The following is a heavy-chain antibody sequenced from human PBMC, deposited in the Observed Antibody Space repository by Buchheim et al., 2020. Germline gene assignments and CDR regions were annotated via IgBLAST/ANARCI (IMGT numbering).Heavy chain of an antibody. CDR3: ARGASRWFDP. J-gene: IGHJ5*02. V-gene: IGHV4-34*01. Sequence: QVQLQQWGAGLLKPSEPLSLTCAVYGGSFSGQYWSWLRQPPGKGLEWIGEINHSGITNYNPSLERRVALSVDTSKNQFPLKLTSVTAADSAVYYCARGASRWFDPWGQGT. CDR2: INHSGIT. CDR1: GGSFSGQY.